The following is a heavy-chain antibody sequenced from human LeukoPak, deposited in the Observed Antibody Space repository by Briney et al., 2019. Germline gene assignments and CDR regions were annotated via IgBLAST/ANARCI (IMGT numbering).Heavy chain of an antibody. Sequence: ASVKVSCKVSGYTLTELSMHWVRQAPGKGLEWMGGFDPEDGETIYAQKFQGRVTMAEDTSTDTAYMELSSLRSEDTAVYYCATFGARQWLVPWYGYWGQGTLVTVPS. CDR3: ATFGARQWLVPWYGY. D-gene: IGHD6-19*01. V-gene: IGHV1-24*01. J-gene: IGHJ4*02. CDR2: FDPEDGET. CDR1: GYTLTELS.